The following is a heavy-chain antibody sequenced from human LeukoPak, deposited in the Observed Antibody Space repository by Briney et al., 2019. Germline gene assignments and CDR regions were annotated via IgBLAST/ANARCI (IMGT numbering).Heavy chain of an antibody. V-gene: IGHV1-2*02. CDR2: INPNSGGT. D-gene: IGHD1-26*01. J-gene: IGHJ4*02. CDR3: ARGSIVGAALVYFDY. Sequence: ASVKVSCKASGYTFTGYYMHWVRQAPGQGLEWMGWINPNSGGTNYAQKFQGRVTMTRDTSISTAYMELSRLRSDDTAVYYCARGSIVGAALVYFDYWGQGTLVTVSS. CDR1: GYTFTGYY.